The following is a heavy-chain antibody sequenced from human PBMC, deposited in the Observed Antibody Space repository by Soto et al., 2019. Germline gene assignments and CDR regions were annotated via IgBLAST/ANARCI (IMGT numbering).Heavy chain of an antibody. CDR2: ISYDGSNK. V-gene: IGHV3-30*18. D-gene: IGHD6-19*01. Sequence: QVQLVESGGGVVQPGRSLRLSCAASGFTFSNYGMHWVRQAPGKGLEWVAVISYDGSNKNYADSVKGRFTISRDNSKNTLYLQMNSLQAEDTAVYYCAKQFTPHSSGWPAGCDIWGQGTMVSVSS. J-gene: IGHJ3*02. CDR3: AKQFTPHSSGWPAGCDI. CDR1: GFTFSNYG.